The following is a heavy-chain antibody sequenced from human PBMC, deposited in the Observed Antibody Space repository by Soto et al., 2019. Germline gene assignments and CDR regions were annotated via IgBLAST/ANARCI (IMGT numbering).Heavy chain of an antibody. Sequence: GGSLRLSCAASGFIFSSYAMSWVRQAPGKGLEWVSAISGSGGSTYYADSVKGRFTISRDNSKNTLYLQMDSLRAEDTAVYYCTHLLSLAHPYSYLWGQGTQVTVSS. V-gene: IGHV3-23*01. CDR3: THLLSLAHPYSYL. D-gene: IGHD2-21*01. CDR2: ISGSGGST. J-gene: IGHJ4*02. CDR1: GFIFSSYA.